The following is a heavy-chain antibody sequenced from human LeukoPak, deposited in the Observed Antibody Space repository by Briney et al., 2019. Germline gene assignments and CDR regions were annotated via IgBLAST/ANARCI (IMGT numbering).Heavy chain of an antibody. CDR3: ARDLRRYGGNSGSHTASNYWYFDL. CDR1: GGSISSGGYY. D-gene: IGHD4-23*01. Sequence: SETLSLTCTVSGGSISSGGYYWSWIRQHPGKGLEWIGYIYYSGSTYYNPSLKSRVTISVDTSKNQFSLKLSSVTAADTAVYYCARDLRRYGGNSGSHTASNYWYFDLWGRGTLVTVSS. J-gene: IGHJ2*01. CDR2: IYYSGST. V-gene: IGHV4-31*03.